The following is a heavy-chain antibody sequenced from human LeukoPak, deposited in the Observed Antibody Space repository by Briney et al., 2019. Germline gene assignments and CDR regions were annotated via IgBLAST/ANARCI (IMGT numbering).Heavy chain of an antibody. Sequence: PGRSLRLSCAASGFTFSSYAMHWVRQAPGKGLEWVAVISYDGSNKYYADSVKGRFTISRDNSKNTLYLQMNSLRAEDTAVYYCARVGLRSTYYLDYWGQGTLVTVSS. D-gene: IGHD3-3*01. CDR1: GFTFSSYA. CDR3: ARVGLRSTYYLDY. V-gene: IGHV3-30*04. J-gene: IGHJ4*02. CDR2: ISYDGSNK.